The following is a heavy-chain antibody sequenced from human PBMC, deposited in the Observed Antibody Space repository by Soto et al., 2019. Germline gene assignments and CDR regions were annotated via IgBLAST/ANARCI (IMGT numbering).Heavy chain of an antibody. J-gene: IGHJ3*02. CDR2: MNPYSGNR. V-gene: IGHV1-8*01. Sequence: QVQLVQSGADVKKPGASVRVSCKAAGYSFTSYDINWVRQATGQGLEWMGWMNPYSGNRGYAQKFQGRVTMTWNTSTSTAYRALSSVRSEDTAVYYCACGGFYSAYRVDAFDIWGQGTMVTVSS. CDR1: GYSFTSYD. D-gene: IGHD5-12*01. CDR3: ACGGFYSAYRVDAFDI.